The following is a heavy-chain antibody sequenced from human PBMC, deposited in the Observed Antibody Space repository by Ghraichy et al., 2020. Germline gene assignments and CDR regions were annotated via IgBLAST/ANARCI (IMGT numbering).Heavy chain of an antibody. D-gene: IGHD3-3*01. CDR1: KFSFSIYT. Sequence: GSLRLSCAASKFSFSIYTMNWVRQAPGKGLEWVSSISSSGTYTHYADSVKGRFTISRDNANNSLCLQMSSLRAEDTACYYCSRAPSSGFWRSYDYFDYWGRGTLVTVSS. CDR3: SRAPSSGFWRSYDYFDY. J-gene: IGHJ4*02. CDR2: ISSSGTYT. V-gene: IGHV3-21*01.